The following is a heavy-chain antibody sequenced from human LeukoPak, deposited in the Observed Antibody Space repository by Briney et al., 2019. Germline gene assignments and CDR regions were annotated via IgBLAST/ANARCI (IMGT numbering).Heavy chain of an antibody. CDR1: GGTFSSYA. CDR3: ARAGGRGIFGGNTNWFAP. Sequence: SVKVSCKASGGTFSSYAISWVRQAPGQGLEWMGGIIPIFGTANYAQKFQGRVTITTDESTSTAYMELCSLRSEDTAVYYCARAGGRGIFGGNTNWFAPWAKGTLV. V-gene: IGHV1-69*05. J-gene: IGHJ5*02. CDR2: IIPIFGTA. D-gene: IGHD3-3*01.